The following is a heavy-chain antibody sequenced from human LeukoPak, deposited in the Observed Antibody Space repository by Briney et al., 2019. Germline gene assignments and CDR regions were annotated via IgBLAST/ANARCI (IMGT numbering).Heavy chain of an antibody. CDR1: GFTFSSYG. CDR2: IRYDGSNK. Sequence: PGGSLRLSCAASGFTFSSYGMHWVRQAPGKGLEWVAFIRYDGSNKYYADSVKGRFTISRDNSKNTLYLQMNSLRAEDTAVYYCAKGTDFWSGYCDYWGQGTLVTVSS. J-gene: IGHJ4*02. V-gene: IGHV3-30*02. CDR3: AKGTDFWSGYCDY. D-gene: IGHD3-3*01.